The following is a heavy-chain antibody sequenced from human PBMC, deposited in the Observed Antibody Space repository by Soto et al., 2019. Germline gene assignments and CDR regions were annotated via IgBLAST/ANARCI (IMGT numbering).Heavy chain of an antibody. CDR3: AQTTLFSGPYGMDV. CDR2: INAGNGNT. D-gene: IGHD4-4*01. Sequence: ASVKVSCKASGYTFTSYAMHWVRQAPGQRLEWMGWINAGNGNTKYSQKFQGRVTITRDTTASTAYMELSSLRSEDTAVYYCAQTTLFSGPYGMDVWGQGTTVTVSS. V-gene: IGHV1-3*01. J-gene: IGHJ6*02. CDR1: GYTFTSYA.